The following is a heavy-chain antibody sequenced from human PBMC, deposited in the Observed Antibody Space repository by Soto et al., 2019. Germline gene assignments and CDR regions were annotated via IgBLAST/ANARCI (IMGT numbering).Heavy chain of an antibody. CDR2: IYYSGST. D-gene: IGHD3-10*01. J-gene: IGHJ4*02. V-gene: IGHV4-31*03. Sequence: SETLSLTCTVSGGSISSGGYYWSWIRQHPGKGLEWIGYIYYSGSTYYNPSLKSRVTISVDTSKNQFSLKLSSVTAADTAVYYCARDLESYFYLDYWGQGTLVTVSS. CDR3: ARDLESYFYLDY. CDR1: GGSISSGGYY.